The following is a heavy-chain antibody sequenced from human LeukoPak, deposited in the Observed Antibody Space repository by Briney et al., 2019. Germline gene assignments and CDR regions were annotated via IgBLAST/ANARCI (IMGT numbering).Heavy chain of an antibody. J-gene: IGHJ3*02. CDR3: ARGNYCSGGSCQKYDAFDI. CDR2: INAGNGNT. V-gene: IGHV1-3*01. Sequence: VASVKDSCKASGYTFTRYAMHWVRQAPGQRLAWMGWINAGNGNTKYSQKFQGRVTITRDTSASTAYMELSSLRSEDTAVYYCARGNYCSGGSCQKYDAFDIWGQGTMVTVSS. CDR1: GYTFTRYA. D-gene: IGHD2-15*01.